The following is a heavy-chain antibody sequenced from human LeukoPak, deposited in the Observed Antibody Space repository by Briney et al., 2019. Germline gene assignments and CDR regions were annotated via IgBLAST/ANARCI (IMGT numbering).Heavy chain of an antibody. Sequence: GGSLRLSCAVSGFTFSGYTMSWVRQTPGKGLEWVSAISGGSGDITYYADSVKGRFTVSRDNSKNTLFLQLNSLGAEDTAVYYCARNLAGDYFPNWFDPWGQGTLVTVYS. D-gene: IGHD2/OR15-2a*01. J-gene: IGHJ5*02. CDR3: ARNLAGDYFPNWFDP. CDR2: ISGGSGDIT. CDR1: GFTFSGYT. V-gene: IGHV3-23*01.